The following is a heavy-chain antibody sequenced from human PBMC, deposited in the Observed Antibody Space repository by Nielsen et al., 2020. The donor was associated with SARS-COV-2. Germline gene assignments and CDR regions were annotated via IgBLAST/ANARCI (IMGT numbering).Heavy chain of an antibody. Sequence: WVRQAPGQGLEWMGGIIPIFGTANYAQKFRGRVTITADESTSTAYMELSSLRSEDTAVYYCARDRTPRDSSSWYRTYYYYGMDVWGQGTTVTVSS. D-gene: IGHD6-13*01. V-gene: IGHV1-69*01. J-gene: IGHJ6*02. CDR2: IIPIFGTA. CDR3: ARDRTPRDSSSWYRTYYYYGMDV.